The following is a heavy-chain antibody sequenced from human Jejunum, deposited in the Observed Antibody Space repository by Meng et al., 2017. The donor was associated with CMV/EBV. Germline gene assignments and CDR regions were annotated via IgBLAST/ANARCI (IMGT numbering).Heavy chain of an antibody. CDR1: GVKCTDAG. D-gene: IGHD2/OR15-2a*01. CDR2: KKSNGYGGTK. CDR3: TTDLSV. V-gene: IGHV3-15*01. J-gene: IGHJ6*02. Sequence: LRRDSGAEGVKCTDAGMSWVGKARGKGMEWVGRKKSNGYGGTKDYNKTVKDRFIISRDDTQRTMYLHLNSLKSEDTGTYFCTTDLSVWGQGTMVTVSS.